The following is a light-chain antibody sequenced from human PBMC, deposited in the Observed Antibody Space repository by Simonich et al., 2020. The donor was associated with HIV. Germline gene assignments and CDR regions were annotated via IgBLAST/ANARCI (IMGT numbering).Light chain of an antibody. CDR2: DVI. V-gene: IGLV2-14*01. CDR1: SSDVGGYDY. Sequence: QSALTQPASVSGSPGQSITISCTGTSSDVGGYDYVSWYQQHPGKAPKLLIYDVIKRPSGVSNRFSGSKSGNTASLTISGLQAEDEADYYCGSYTSSSTKVFGTGTQVTVL. J-gene: IGLJ1*01. CDR3: GSYTSSSTKV.